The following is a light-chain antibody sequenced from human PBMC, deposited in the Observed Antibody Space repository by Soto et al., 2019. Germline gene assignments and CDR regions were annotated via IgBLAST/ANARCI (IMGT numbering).Light chain of an antibody. Sequence: DIQMTQSPSTLSPSVGDRVTITCRASQSISSWLAWYQQKPGKAPKLLIYKASSLESGVPSRFSGSGSGTEFTLTISSLQPDDFATYYCQQYKSYPYTFGQGTKLEIK. J-gene: IGKJ2*01. CDR3: QQYKSYPYT. CDR2: KAS. CDR1: QSISSW. V-gene: IGKV1-5*03.